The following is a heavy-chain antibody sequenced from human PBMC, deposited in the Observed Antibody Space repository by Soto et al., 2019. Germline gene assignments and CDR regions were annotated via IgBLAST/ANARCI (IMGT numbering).Heavy chain of an antibody. D-gene: IGHD3-10*01. J-gene: IGHJ4*02. CDR1: GESVSSNSAA. CDR2: TYYRSKWYN. V-gene: IGHV6-1*01. CDR3: ARGVRGVIQPFFDY. Sequence: SQTLSLTCSIPGESVSSNSAAWNWIRQSPSRGLEWLGRTYYRSKWYNDYAVSVKSRITINPDTSKNQFSLQLNSVTPEDTAVYYCARGVRGVIQPFFDYWGQGTLVTVSS.